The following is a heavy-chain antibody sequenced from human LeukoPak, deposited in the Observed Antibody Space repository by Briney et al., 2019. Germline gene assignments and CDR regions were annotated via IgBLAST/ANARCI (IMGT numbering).Heavy chain of an antibody. D-gene: IGHD4/OR15-4a*01. V-gene: IGHV3-7*01. CDR1: GFTFSSYW. Sequence: GGSLRLSCAASGFTFSSYWMSWVRQAPGKGLEWVANIKQDGSEKYYVDSVKGRFTISRDNAKNSLYLQMNSLRAEDTAVYYCAREGAKYYYYYMDVWGKGTTVTVSS. CDR2: IKQDGSEK. J-gene: IGHJ6*03. CDR3: AREGAKYYYYYMDV.